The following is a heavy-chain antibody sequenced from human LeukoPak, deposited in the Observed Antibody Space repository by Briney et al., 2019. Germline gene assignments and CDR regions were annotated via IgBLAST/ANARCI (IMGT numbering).Heavy chain of an antibody. J-gene: IGHJ3*02. CDR1: GGSISSYY. CDR2: IYYSGST. V-gene: IGHV4-59*01. D-gene: IGHD6-13*01. Sequence: PSETLSLTCTVSGGSISSYYWSWIRQPPGKGLEWIGYIYYSGSTNYNPSLKSRVTISVDTSKNQFSLKVRSVTAVDTAVYYCARVNRGQQLDAFDIWGQGTKVTVSS. CDR3: ARVNRGQQLDAFDI.